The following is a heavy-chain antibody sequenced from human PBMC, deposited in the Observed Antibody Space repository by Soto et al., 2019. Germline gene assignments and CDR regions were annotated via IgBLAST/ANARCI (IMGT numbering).Heavy chain of an antibody. V-gene: IGHV1-3*01. CDR2: ITAGNGNT. D-gene: IGHD6-13*01. CDR1: GYIFTNFA. J-gene: IGHJ4*02. Sequence: VQLVQSGAEVKKPGASVKVSCKTSGYIFTNFALHWVRQGTGQRPEWMGWITAGNGNTKYSQNFQGRVTITRDTSATTADMELSSLRSENTTVYYCARGWGGVAAAGTRLDFWGQGTLVTVS. CDR3: ARGWGGVAAAGTRLDF.